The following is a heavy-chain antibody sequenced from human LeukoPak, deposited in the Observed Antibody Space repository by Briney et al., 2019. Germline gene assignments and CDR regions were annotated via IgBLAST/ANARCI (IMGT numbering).Heavy chain of an antibody. CDR2: ISGSSSYI. CDR1: GFTFSSYS. Sequence: GGSLRLSCAASGFTFSSYSMNWVRQAPGKGLEWVSSISGSSSYIYYADSVKGRFTISRDNAKNSLYLQMNSLRAEDTAVYYCARVRGRSGWYTWGQGTLVTVSS. J-gene: IGHJ4*02. D-gene: IGHD6-19*01. CDR3: ARVRGRSGWYT. V-gene: IGHV3-21*01.